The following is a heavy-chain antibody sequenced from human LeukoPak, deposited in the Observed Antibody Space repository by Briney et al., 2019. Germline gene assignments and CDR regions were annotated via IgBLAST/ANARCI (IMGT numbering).Heavy chain of an antibody. V-gene: IGHV3-48*01. CDR3: ARDFLVMTGWNAFDI. CDR2: ISSSSSTI. Sequence: PGGSLRLSCAASGFTFSSYSMNWVRQAPGKGLEWVSYISSSSSTIYYADSVKGRFTISRDNAKNSLYLQMNSLRAEDTAVYYCARDFLVMTGWNAFDIWGQGTMVTVSS. J-gene: IGHJ3*02. CDR1: GFTFSSYS. D-gene: IGHD3-9*01.